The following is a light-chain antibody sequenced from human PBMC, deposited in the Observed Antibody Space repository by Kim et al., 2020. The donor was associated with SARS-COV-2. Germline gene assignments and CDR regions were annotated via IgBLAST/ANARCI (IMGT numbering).Light chain of an antibody. Sequence: VQAASISCPANQSLLHDEGKTYLYWYPQKSGQSPQLLIYEGFRRFTGVPDRFTVSGSGKDFTRKISRVEPEDVGVYYCMQGIYLYTFGQDTKLEIK. J-gene: IGKJ2*01. CDR1: QSLLHDEGKTY. V-gene: IGKV2-29*02. CDR2: EGF. CDR3: MQGIYLYT.